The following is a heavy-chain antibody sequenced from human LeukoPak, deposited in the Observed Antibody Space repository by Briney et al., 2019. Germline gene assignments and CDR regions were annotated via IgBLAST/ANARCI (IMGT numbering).Heavy chain of an antibody. CDR2: ISAYNGNT. J-gene: IGHJ3*02. Sequence: ASVKLSCKASGYTFTSYGISWVRQPPGQGLEWMGGISAYNGNTNYAQTLQGRVTMTTDPSTSTAYMELRSLRSDDTAVYYCAREIPYYYDSSGYDCAFDIWGQGTMVTVSS. CDR1: GYTFTSYG. V-gene: IGHV1-18*01. D-gene: IGHD3-22*01. CDR3: AREIPYYYDSSGYDCAFDI.